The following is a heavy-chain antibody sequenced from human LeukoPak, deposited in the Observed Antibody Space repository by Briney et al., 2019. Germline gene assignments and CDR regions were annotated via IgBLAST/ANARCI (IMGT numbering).Heavy chain of an antibody. J-gene: IGHJ5*02. CDR3: ARLSRLSSGWYGPLVYNWFDP. CDR1: GGSISSSSYS. Sequence: SETLSLTCTVSGGSISSSSYSWGWIRQPPGKGLEWIGSIYYSGSTYYNPSLKSRVTISVDTSKNQFSLKLSSVTAADTAVYYCARLSRLSSGWYGPLVYNWFDPWGQGTLVTVSS. V-gene: IGHV4-39*01. D-gene: IGHD6-19*01. CDR2: IYYSGST.